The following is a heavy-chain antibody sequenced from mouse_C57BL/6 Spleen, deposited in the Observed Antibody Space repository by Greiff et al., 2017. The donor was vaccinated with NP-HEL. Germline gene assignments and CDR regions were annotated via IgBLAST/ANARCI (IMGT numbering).Heavy chain of an antibody. CDR3: ARRDSSGYWYFDV. CDR1: GYTFTDYY. Sequence: VQLQQSGPELVKPGASVKISCKASGYTFTDYYMNWVKQSHGKSLEWIGDINPNNGGTSYNQKFKGKATLTVDKSSSTAYMELRSLTSEDSAVYYCARRDSSGYWYFDVWGTGTTVTVSS. D-gene: IGHD3-2*02. CDR2: INPNNGGT. V-gene: IGHV1-26*01. J-gene: IGHJ1*03.